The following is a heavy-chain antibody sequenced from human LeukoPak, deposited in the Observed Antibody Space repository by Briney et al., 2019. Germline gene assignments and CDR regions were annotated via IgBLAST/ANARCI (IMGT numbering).Heavy chain of an antibody. J-gene: IGHJ4*02. CDR3: ARLSTGVAGTVDS. Sequence: GASVKVSCKASGYTFTGYYMHWVRQVPGQGLEILGWFHPNSGVTNYAQNFQGRVTMTSDTSISTAYMELSSLTTDDTAVYYCARLSTGVAGTVDSWGQGTLVTVSS. CDR2: FHPNSGVT. D-gene: IGHD6-19*01. V-gene: IGHV1-2*02. CDR1: GYTFTGYY.